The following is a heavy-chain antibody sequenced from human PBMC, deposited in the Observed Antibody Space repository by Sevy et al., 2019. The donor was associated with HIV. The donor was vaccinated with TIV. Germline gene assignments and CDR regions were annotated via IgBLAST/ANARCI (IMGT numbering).Heavy chain of an antibody. J-gene: IGHJ4*02. CDR3: ARDTTYYYDSSGQYYFDY. CDR2: ISSSSYI. D-gene: IGHD3-22*01. V-gene: IGHV3-21*01. CDR1: GFTFSSYS. Sequence: GGSLRLSCAASGFTFSSYSMNWVRQAPGKGLEWVSSISSSSYIYYADSVKGRFTISRDNAKNSLYLQMNSLRAEDTAVYYGARDTTYYYDSSGQYYFDYWGQGTLVTVSS.